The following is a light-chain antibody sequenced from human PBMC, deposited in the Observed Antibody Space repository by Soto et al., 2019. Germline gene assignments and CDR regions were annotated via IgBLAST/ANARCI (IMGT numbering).Light chain of an antibody. V-gene: IGKV2-28*01. J-gene: IGKJ1*01. CDR3: MQSTHWPPT. Sequence: EIVMTQSPLSLPVTPGEPASISCRSSQSLLHSNGFNYLDWYLQKPGQSPKLLIYMGSNRASGVPDRFSGSGSGTDFTLKISRVEAEDVGVYYCMQSTHWPPTFGQGTKVDIK. CDR1: QSLLHSNGFNY. CDR2: MGS.